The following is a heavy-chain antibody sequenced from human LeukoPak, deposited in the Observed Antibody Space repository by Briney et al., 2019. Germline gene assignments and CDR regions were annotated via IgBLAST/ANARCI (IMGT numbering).Heavy chain of an antibody. J-gene: IGHJ3*02. Sequence: GGSLRLSCAASGFTFSSYGMHWVRQAPGKGLEWIGRVKSKVNGETTDYAAPVKGKFIISRDDSRNTVYLQMSSLEPEDTAVYYCATGGYAFDIWGQGTMVTVSS. D-gene: IGHD3-16*01. CDR3: ATGGYAFDI. V-gene: IGHV3-15*01. CDR2: VKSKVNGETT. CDR1: GFTFSSYG.